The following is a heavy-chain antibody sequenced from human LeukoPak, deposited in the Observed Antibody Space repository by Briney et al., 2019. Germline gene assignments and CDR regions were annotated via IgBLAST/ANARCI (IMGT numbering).Heavy chain of an antibody. J-gene: IGHJ4*02. CDR2: ISNSGSTI. Sequence: PGGSLRLSCAASGFLFSSYDMNWVRQAPRKGLEWVSYISNSGSTIYYADSVKRRFTISRDNDKNSLYLEKNSLRAEDTAVYYCARKTTTINRFSGDYWGQGTLVTVSS. V-gene: IGHV3-48*03. CDR3: ARKTTTINRFSGDY. CDR1: GFLFSSYD. D-gene: IGHD4-11*01.